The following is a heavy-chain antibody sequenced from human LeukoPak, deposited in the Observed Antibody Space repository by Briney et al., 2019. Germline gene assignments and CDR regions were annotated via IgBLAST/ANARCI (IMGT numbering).Heavy chain of an antibody. Sequence: ASVKVSCKASGYTFTGYYMHWVRQAPGQGLEWMGWINPNSGGTNYAQKFQGRVTMTRDTSISTAYMELSRLRSEDMAVYYCARSGYCSGGSCYSLDYWGQGTLVTVSS. CDR1: GYTFTGYY. CDR2: INPNSGGT. D-gene: IGHD2-15*01. J-gene: IGHJ4*02. V-gene: IGHV1-2*02. CDR3: ARSGYCSGGSCYSLDY.